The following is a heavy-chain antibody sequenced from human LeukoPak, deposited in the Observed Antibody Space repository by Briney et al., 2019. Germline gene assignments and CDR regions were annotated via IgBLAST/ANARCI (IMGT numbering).Heavy chain of an antibody. D-gene: IGHD1-26*01. J-gene: IGHJ4*02. Sequence: PAASVKVSCKASGYTFTSYYMHWVRQAPGQGLEWMGWISAYNGNTNYAQKLQGRVTMTTDTSTSTAYMELRSLRSDGTAVYYCARDLWELPVYWGQGTLVTVSS. CDR1: GYTFTSYY. CDR3: ARDLWELPVY. V-gene: IGHV1-18*04. CDR2: ISAYNGNT.